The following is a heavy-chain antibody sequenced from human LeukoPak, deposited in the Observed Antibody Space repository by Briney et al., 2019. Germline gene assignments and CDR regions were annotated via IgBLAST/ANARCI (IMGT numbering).Heavy chain of an antibody. J-gene: IGHJ4*02. Sequence: GRSLRLSCAASGFTFSSYGMRWVRQAPGKGLEWVAVISYDGSNKYYADSVKGRFTISRDNSKNTLYLQMNSLRAEDTAVYYCAKLCSTSCYGSGSLIDYWGQGTLVTVSS. D-gene: IGHD2-2*01. CDR1: GFTFSSYG. V-gene: IGHV3-30*18. CDR2: ISYDGSNK. CDR3: AKLCSTSCYGSGSLIDY.